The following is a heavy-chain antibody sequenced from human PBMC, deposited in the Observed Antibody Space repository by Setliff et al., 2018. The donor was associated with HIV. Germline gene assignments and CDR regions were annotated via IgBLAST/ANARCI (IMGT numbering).Heavy chain of an antibody. CDR1: GFTFSSYW. CDR2: IKTDGSEK. D-gene: IGHD3-10*01. Sequence: GGSLRLSCAASGFTFSSYWMSWVRQAPGKGPEWVANIKTDGSEKYYVDSVKGRFTISRDNAKNSLYLQMNSLRAEDTAVYYCARLQVVRGVIIGDYYDYWGRGTLVTVSS. CDR3: ARLQVVRGVIIGDYYDY. J-gene: IGHJ4*02. V-gene: IGHV3-7*01.